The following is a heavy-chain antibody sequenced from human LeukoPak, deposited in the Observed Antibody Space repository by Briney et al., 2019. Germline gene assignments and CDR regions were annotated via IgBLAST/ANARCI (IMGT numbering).Heavy chain of an antibody. J-gene: IGHJ4*02. CDR1: GFTFSSYA. CDR2: ISYDGSNK. Sequence: GRSLRLSCAASGFTFSSYAMHWVRQAPGKGLEWVAVISYDGSNKYYADSVKGRFTISRDNSKNTLYLQMNSLRAEDTAVYYCAGDVVGYSYGPTNPDYWGQGTLVTVSS. CDR3: AGDVVGYSYGPTNPDY. D-gene: IGHD5-18*01. V-gene: IGHV3-30-3*01.